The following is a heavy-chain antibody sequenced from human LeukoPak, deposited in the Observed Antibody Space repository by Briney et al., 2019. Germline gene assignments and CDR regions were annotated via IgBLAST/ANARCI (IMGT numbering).Heavy chain of an antibody. CDR3: ARGPLLRFLEWLYLDS. V-gene: IGHV1-2*02. J-gene: IGHJ4*02. CDR2: VNPKSGDT. Sequence: ASVKVSCKASGYTFTGYSVHWVRQAPGQGLEWMGWVNPKSGDTHYSQKSQDRVIMTRDTSITTAYLDLSRLRFDDTAIYYCARGPLLRFLEWLYLDSWGQGTLVSVSS. CDR1: GYTFTGYS. D-gene: IGHD3-3*01.